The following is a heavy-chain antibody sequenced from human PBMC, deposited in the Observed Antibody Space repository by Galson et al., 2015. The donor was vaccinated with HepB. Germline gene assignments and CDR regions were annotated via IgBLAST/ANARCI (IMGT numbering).Heavy chain of an antibody. CDR1: GFTFSNYA. J-gene: IGHJ5*02. D-gene: IGHD4-17*01. CDR3: ARGHGDYSYNWFDP. CDR2: ISYDVSNK. V-gene: IGHV3-30-3*01. Sequence: SLRLSCAASGFTFSNYAMHWVRQAPGKGLEWVAVISYDVSNKYYADSVKGRFTISRDNSKNTLYLQMNSLRSEDTAVYYCARGHGDYSYNWFDPWGQGTLVTVSS.